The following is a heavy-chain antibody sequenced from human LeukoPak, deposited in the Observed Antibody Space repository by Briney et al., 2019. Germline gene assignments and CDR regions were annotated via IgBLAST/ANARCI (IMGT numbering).Heavy chain of an antibody. Sequence: PSETLSLTCAVYGGSFSGHYWSWIRQPPGKGLEWIGEINHSGSTNSNPSLKSRVTISVDTSKNQFSLKLSSATAADTAVYYCARSGGYSSPQNYWGQGTLVTVSS. V-gene: IGHV4-34*01. CDR3: ARSGGYSSPQNY. CDR2: INHSGST. CDR1: GGSFSGHY. J-gene: IGHJ4*02. D-gene: IGHD6-19*01.